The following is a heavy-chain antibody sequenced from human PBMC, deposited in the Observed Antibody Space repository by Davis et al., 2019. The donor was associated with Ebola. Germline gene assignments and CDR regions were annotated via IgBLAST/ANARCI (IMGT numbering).Heavy chain of an antibody. CDR3: ARELGLGYCSGGSCYRDY. J-gene: IGHJ4*02. CDR2: ISYDGSNK. CDR1: GFTFSSYA. V-gene: IGHV3-30-3*01. D-gene: IGHD2-15*01. Sequence: PGGSLRLSCAASGFTFSSYAMHWVRQAPGKGLEWVAVISYDGSNKYYADSVKGRFTISRDNAKNSLYLQMNSLRAEDTAVYYCARELGLGYCSGGSCYRDYWGQGTLVTVSS.